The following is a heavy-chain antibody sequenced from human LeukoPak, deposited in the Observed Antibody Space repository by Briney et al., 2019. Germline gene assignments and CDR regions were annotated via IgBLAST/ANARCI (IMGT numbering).Heavy chain of an antibody. J-gene: IGHJ5*02. CDR2: FGYDEKDK. Sequence: GGPLRLSCAPSGFTFSNYAMHWVGQAPAKGLEWVAFFGYDEKDKFYADSVKGRFTISKDNSKNTLYLEMNSLRLEDTAVYYCAKDLMRDRWFGESWGQGTLVTVSS. CDR3: AKDLMRDRWFGES. D-gene: IGHD3-10*01. CDR1: GFTFSNYA. V-gene: IGHV3-30*02.